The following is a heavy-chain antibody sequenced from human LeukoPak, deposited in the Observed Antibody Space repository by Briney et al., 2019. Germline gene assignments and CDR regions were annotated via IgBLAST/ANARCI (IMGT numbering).Heavy chain of an antibody. D-gene: IGHD2-15*01. Sequence: PGGSLRLSCAASGFTFSSYSMNWVRQAPGKGLEWVSSISSSSSYRYYADSVKGRFTISRDNAKNSLYLQMNSLRAEDTAVYYCARDYCSGVSCYYFDYWGQGTLVTVSS. CDR1: GFTFSSYS. J-gene: IGHJ4*02. CDR2: ISSSSSYR. CDR3: ARDYCSGVSCYYFDY. V-gene: IGHV3-21*01.